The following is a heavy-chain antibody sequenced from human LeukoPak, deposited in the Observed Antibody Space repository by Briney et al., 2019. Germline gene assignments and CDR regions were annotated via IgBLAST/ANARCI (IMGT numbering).Heavy chain of an antibody. J-gene: IGHJ5*02. V-gene: IGHV4-4*07. D-gene: IGHD3-10*01. CDR1: GCSISSYY. CDR2: IYTSGST. CDR3: ARDRYYYGSGSLSWFDP. Sequence: KPSETLSLTCTVSGCSISSYYWSWIRQPAGKGLEWIGRIYTSGSTNYNPSLKSRVTMSLDTSKNQFSLKLSSVTAADTAVYYCARDRYYYGSGSLSWFDPWGQGTLVTVSS.